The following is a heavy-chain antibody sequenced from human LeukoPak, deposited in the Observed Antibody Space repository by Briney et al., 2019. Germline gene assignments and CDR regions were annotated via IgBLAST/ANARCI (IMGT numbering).Heavy chain of an antibody. V-gene: IGHV3-23*01. D-gene: IGHD2-2*01. CDR3: ARSNSWSPFYYYYYMDV. J-gene: IGHJ6*03. Sequence: PGGSLKLSCQASGFTFSSYAMSWVRQAPGKGLEWVSAISGSGGSTYYADSVKGRFTISRDNSKNTLYLQMNSLRAEDTAVYYCARSNSWSPFYYYYYMDVWGKGTTVTISS. CDR2: ISGSGGST. CDR1: GFTFSSYA.